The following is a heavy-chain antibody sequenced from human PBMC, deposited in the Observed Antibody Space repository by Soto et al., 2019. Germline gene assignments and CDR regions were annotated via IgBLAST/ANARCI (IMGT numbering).Heavy chain of an antibody. Sequence: SETLSLTCTLSGGSVNSGSYYWNWIRQPPWKALERVGFIFYSGHTNYSPSLRSRATISLDTSKNQFSLKLTSLTAADTPVYYCARRLAGRSWYFEYWGQGVLDTVTS. CDR3: ARRLAGRSWYFEY. V-gene: IGHV4-61*01. D-gene: IGHD1-1*01. J-gene: IGHJ4*02. CDR1: GGSVNSGSYY. CDR2: IFYSGHT.